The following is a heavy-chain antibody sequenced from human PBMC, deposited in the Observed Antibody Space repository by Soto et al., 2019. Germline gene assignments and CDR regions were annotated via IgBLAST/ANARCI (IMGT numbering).Heavy chain of an antibody. J-gene: IGHJ3*02. CDR2: MSYGGST. CDR1: GGSFSGYY. V-gene: IGHV4-59*08. Sequence: SETLSLTCAVYGGSFSGYYWSWIRQPPGKGLEWIGYMSYGGSTSYNPSLKSRVTMSVDTSKDQFSLKLSSVTAADTAVYYCARHLVDDAFDIWGQGTMVTVSS. CDR3: ARHLVDDAFDI.